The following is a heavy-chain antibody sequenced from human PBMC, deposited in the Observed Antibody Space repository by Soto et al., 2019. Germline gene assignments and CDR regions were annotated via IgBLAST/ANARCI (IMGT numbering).Heavy chain of an antibody. J-gene: IGHJ3*02. CDR2: ISGGGGST. Sequence: PGGSLRLSCAASGFTFSSYAMSWVRQAPGKGLEWVSAISGGGGSTYYADSVKGRFTISRDNAKNTLYLQMNSLRAEDTAVYYCARKVVYAYDLDALDIWGQRTMVTVSS. CDR3: ARKVVYAYDLDALDI. D-gene: IGHD3-22*01. CDR1: GFTFSSYA. V-gene: IGHV3-23*01.